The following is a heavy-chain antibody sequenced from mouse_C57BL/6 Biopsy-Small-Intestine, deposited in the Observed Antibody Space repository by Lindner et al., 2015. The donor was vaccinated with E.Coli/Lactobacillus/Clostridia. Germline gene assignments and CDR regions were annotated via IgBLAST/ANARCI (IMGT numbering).Heavy chain of an antibody. Sequence: VQLQESGPELMKPGASVKLSCKATGYTFTGYWIEWVKQRPGHGLEWIGEIVPGSGSTNYNEKLKGKATFTADTSSNTAYMQLSSLTTEDSAIYYCARRFYYGSSDYWGHGTTLTVSS. V-gene: IGHV1-9*01. J-gene: IGHJ2*01. CDR1: GYTFTGYW. CDR3: ARRFYYGSSDY. CDR2: IVPGSGST. D-gene: IGHD1-1*01.